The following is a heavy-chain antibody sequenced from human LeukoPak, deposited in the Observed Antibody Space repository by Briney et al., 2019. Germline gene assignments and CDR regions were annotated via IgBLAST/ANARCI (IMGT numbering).Heavy chain of an antibody. D-gene: IGHD6-13*01. Sequence: GESLKISCKGSGYSFTSYWIGWVRQMPGKGLEWMGIIYPGDSDTRYSPSFQGQVTISADKSISTAYLQWSSLKASDTAMYYCARHLVAAGTVFDLFEDYWGQGTLVTVSS. CDR1: GYSFTSYW. J-gene: IGHJ4*02. V-gene: IGHV5-51*01. CDR3: ARHLVAAGTVFDLFEDY. CDR2: IYPGDSDT.